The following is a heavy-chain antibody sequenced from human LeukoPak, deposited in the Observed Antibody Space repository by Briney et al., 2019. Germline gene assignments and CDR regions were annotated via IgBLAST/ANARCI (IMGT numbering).Heavy chain of an antibody. CDR1: GFTLSRHW. D-gene: IGHD6-6*01. CDR2: IKEDGSVR. V-gene: IGHV3-7*01. J-gene: IGHJ4*02. Sequence: GGSPRLSCAASGFTLSRHWMDWVRQAPGKGLEWVANIKEDGSVRQYVDSVKGRFTISRDNDKNSLYLQMNSQRAEDTAVYYCLAESSTSYEGYWGQGTLVTVSS. CDR3: LAESSTSYEGY.